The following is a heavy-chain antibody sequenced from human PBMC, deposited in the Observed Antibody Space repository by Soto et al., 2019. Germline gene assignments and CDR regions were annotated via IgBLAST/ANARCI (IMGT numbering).Heavy chain of an antibody. CDR1: GGSISSSNW. J-gene: IGHJ6*02. D-gene: IGHD1-1*01. CDR2: IYHSGST. Sequence: PSETLSLTCAVSGGSISSSNWWSWVRQPPGKGLEWIGEIYHSGSTNYSPSLKSRVTISVDKSKNQFSLKLSSVTAADTAVYYCARDSRNPRDYYYGMDVWGQGTTVTVSS. V-gene: IGHV4-4*02. CDR3: ARDSRNPRDYYYGMDV.